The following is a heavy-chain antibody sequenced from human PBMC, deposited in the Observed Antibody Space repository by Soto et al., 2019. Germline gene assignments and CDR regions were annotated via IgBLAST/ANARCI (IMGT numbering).Heavy chain of an antibody. CDR2: ISAYNGNT. Sequence: ASVKVSCTASGYTFTSYGISWVRQAPGQGLEWMGWISAYNGNTNYAQKLQGRVTMTTDTSTSTAYMELRSLRSDDTAVYYCARLWPPDSNYYYYYGMDVWGQGTTVTVSS. V-gene: IGHV1-18*01. CDR3: ARLWPPDSNYYYYYGMDV. D-gene: IGHD4-4*01. CDR1: GYTFTSYG. J-gene: IGHJ6*02.